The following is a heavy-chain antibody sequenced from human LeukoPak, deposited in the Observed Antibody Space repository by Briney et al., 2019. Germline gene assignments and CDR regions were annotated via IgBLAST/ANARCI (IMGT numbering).Heavy chain of an antibody. D-gene: IGHD2-8*02. V-gene: IGHV1-18*01. Sequence: GASVKVSSKASGYTFASYGISWVRQAPGQGLEWMGWISAYNGDTKYAQHLQGRVTLTTDTSTGTAYMELRSLTSDDTALYYRARDTALIRTPGGPDYWGQGTLVTVSS. CDR3: ARDTALIRTPGGPDY. CDR1: GYTFASYG. J-gene: IGHJ4*02. CDR2: ISAYNGDT.